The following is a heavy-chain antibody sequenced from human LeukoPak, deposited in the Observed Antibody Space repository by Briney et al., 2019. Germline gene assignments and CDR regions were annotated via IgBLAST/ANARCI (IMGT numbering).Heavy chain of an antibody. CDR2: INPNSGGT. CDR3: ARAPPRITMVRGVIPPGGY. CDR1: GYTFTGYY. V-gene: IGHV1-2*02. J-gene: IGHJ4*02. D-gene: IGHD3-10*01. Sequence: GASVKVSCKASGYTFTGYYMHWVRQAPGQGLEWMGWINPNSGGTNYAQKFQGRVTMTRDTSISTAYMELSRLRSDDTAVYYCARAPPRITMVRGVIPPGGYWGQGTLVTVSS.